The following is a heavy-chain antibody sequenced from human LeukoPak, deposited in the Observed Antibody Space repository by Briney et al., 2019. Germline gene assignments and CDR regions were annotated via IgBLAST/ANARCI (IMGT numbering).Heavy chain of an antibody. Sequence: PGGSLRLSCVVSGFTFSSYAMSWVRQAPGKGLEWVSGISASGGSTYYVDSVKGRFTVSRDNSKNTLYLQINSLRADDTAVYHCAKDDAWLQFNDWGQGTLVTVSS. CDR2: ISASGGST. D-gene: IGHD5-24*01. CDR1: GFTFSSYA. V-gene: IGHV3-23*01. J-gene: IGHJ4*02. CDR3: AKDDAWLQFND.